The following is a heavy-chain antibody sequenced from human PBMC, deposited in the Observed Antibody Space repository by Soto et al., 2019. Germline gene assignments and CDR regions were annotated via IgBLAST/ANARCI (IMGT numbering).Heavy chain of an antibody. Sequence: EMQLLESGGGLVQPGGSLRLSCTASGFTFSNYAMTWVRQAPGKGLNWVSTINNVGYIYDADSVKGRFTISRDDARNTLYLQMNSLSVEDPAVYYCAKRGAGSDRYNYGMDVWGQGTTVIVSS. J-gene: IGHJ6*02. D-gene: IGHD6-19*01. V-gene: IGHV3-23*01. CDR3: AKRGAGSDRYNYGMDV. CDR2: INNVGYI. CDR1: GFTFSNYA.